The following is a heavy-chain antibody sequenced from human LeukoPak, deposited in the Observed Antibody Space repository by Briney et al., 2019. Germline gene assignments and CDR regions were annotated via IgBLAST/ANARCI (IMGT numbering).Heavy chain of an antibody. V-gene: IGHV3-30-3*01. Sequence: PGGSLRLSCAASGFTSRNYVIHWVRQAPGKGLEWVAVTSSDLNVKLYADSVKGRFTISRDNSKNTLYLQMNSLRAEDTAVYYCARGHYYYDSSGSIYWGQGTLVTVSS. CDR3: ARGHYYYDSSGSIY. D-gene: IGHD3-22*01. J-gene: IGHJ4*02. CDR2: TSSDLNVK. CDR1: GFTSRNYV.